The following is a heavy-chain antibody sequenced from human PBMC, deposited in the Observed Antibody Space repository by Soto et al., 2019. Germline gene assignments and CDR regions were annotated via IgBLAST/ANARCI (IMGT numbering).Heavy chain of an antibody. Sequence: ASVKVSCKVSGYTLTELSMHWVRQAPGKGLEWMGGFDPEDGETIYAQKFKGRFTISRDNSKNTLYLQMNSLRAEDTAVYYCAKFPTYYYGSGSYFPPDYWGQGTLVTVSS. CDR2: FDPEDGET. CDR3: AKFPTYYYGSGSYFPPDY. D-gene: IGHD3-10*01. J-gene: IGHJ4*02. V-gene: IGHV1-24*01. CDR1: GYTLTELS.